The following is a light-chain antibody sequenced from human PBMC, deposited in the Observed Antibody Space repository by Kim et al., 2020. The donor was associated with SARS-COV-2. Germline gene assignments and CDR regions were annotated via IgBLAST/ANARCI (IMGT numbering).Light chain of an antibody. V-gene: IGKV3-20*01. J-gene: IGKJ5*01. CDR1: QSVSSSY. CDR3: QQYGSSPQT. CDR2: GAS. Sequence: IMLTQSPGTLSLSPGERATLSCRASQSVSSSYLAWYQQKPGQAPRLLIYGASSRATGIPDRFSGSGSGTDFTLTISRLEPEDFAVYYCQQYGSSPQTFGQGTRLEIK.